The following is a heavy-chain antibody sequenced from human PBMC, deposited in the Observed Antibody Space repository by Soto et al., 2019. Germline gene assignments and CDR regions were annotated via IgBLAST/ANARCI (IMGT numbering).Heavy chain of an antibody. CDR1: GDSVSSNSAA. V-gene: IGHV6-1*01. Sequence: SQTLSLTCAISGDSVSSNSAAWNWIRQSPSRGLEWLGRTYYRSKWYNDYAVSVKSRITINPDTSKNQFSLQLNSVTPEDTAVYYCARELGYSSSSGDYSYYYGMDLWGQVTTVTVSS. J-gene: IGHJ6*02. CDR2: TYYRSKWYN. CDR3: ARELGYSSSSGDYSYYYGMDL. D-gene: IGHD6-6*01.